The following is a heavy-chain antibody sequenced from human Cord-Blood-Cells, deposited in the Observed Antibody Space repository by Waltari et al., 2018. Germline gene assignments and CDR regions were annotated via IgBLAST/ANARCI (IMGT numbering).Heavy chain of an antibody. D-gene: IGHD4-4*01. CDR1: GFTFSGSA. CDR3: TSHTGYFDL. Sequence: EVQLVESGGGLVQPGGSLKLSCAASGFTFSGSAMHWARQAPGKGVGGFGRMRGKGNSCATAYAASVKGRFTISRDDSKNTAYLQMNSLKTEDTAVYYCTSHTGYFDLWGRGTLVTVSS. J-gene: IGHJ2*01. CDR2: MRGKGNSCAT. V-gene: IGHV3-73*02.